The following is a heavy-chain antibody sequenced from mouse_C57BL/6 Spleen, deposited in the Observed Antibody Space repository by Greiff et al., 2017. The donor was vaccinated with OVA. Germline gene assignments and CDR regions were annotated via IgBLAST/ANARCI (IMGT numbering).Heavy chain of an antibody. D-gene: IGHD2-5*01. Sequence: QVQLQQSGAELVRPGASVTLSCKASGYTFTDYEMHWVKQTPVHGLEWIGAIDPETGGTAYNQKFKGKAILTADKSSSTAYMELRSLTSEDSAVYYCTRSKGYYSNYRTAPWFAYWGQGTLVTVSA. CDR1: GYTFTDYE. J-gene: IGHJ3*01. CDR2: IDPETGGT. CDR3: TRSKGYYSNYRTAPWFAY. V-gene: IGHV1-15*01.